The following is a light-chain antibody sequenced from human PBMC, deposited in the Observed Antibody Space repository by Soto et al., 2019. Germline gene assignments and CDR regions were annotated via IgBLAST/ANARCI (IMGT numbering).Light chain of an antibody. CDR2: GAS. J-gene: IGKJ4*01. CDR1: QSVSTTY. CDR3: HQYGSSPFT. V-gene: IGKV3-20*01. Sequence: ETVLTQSPGTLSLSPGERATLSCRASQSVSTTYLGWYQQKPGQAPRLLIYGASSRATGIPDRFSGSGSGTEFTLTISRLEPEAFAVYYCHQYGSSPFTFGGGTKVDIK.